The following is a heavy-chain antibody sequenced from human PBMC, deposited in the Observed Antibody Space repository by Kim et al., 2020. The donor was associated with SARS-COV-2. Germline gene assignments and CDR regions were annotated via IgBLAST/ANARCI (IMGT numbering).Heavy chain of an antibody. D-gene: IGHD3-10*01. CDR1: GGSISSSSYY. CDR3: ARPQNMVRGVTTIRNDAFDI. V-gene: IGHV4-39*01. J-gene: IGHJ3*02. Sequence: SETLSLTCTVSGGSISSSSYYWGWIRQPPGKGLEWIGIIYYSGSTYYNPSLKSRVTISVDTSKNQFSLKLSSVTAADTAVYYCARPQNMVRGVTTIRNDAFDIWGQGTMVTVSS. CDR2: IYYSGST.